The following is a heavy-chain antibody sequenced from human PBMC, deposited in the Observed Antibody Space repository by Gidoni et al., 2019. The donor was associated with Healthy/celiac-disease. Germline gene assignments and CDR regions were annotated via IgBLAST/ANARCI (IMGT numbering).Heavy chain of an antibody. CDR2: ISYDGSNK. CDR3: ARSDLGYFDY. V-gene: IGHV3-30*03. D-gene: IGHD2-21*01. Sequence: QVQLVESGGGVVQPGRSLRLSCAASGFTFSSYGMHWVRPAPGKGLEWVAVISYDGSNKYNADSVKGRFTISRDNSKNTLYLQMNSLRAEDTAVYYCARSDLGYFDYWGQGTLVTVSS. J-gene: IGHJ4*02. CDR1: GFTFSSYG.